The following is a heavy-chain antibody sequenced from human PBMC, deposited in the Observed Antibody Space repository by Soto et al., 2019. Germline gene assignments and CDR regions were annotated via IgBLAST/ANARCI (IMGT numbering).Heavy chain of an antibody. J-gene: IGHJ5*02. CDR1: GFTFGDYA. V-gene: IGHV3-49*03. D-gene: IGHD6-19*01. CDR3: TRAFNGYSSGWYSWFDP. Sequence: PGGSLRLSCTASGFTFGDYAMSWFRQAPGKGLEWVGFIRSKAYGGTTEYAASVKGRLTISRDDSKSIAYLQMNSLKTEDTAVYYCTRAFNGYSSGWYSWFDPWGQGTLVTVSS. CDR2: IRSKAYGGTT.